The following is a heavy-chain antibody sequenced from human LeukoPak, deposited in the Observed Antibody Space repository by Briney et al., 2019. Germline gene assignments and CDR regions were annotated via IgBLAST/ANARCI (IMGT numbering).Heavy chain of an antibody. CDR1: GYTFTDYY. Sequence: ASVKVSCKTSGYTFTDYYLHWVRQAPGQGLEWMGWINPNSGVTSSAQKFQGRVTMTRDTSITTVYMEVAWLTSEDTAIYYCARADRLDGGSYLIGPWGQETLVTVSS. CDR2: INPNSGVT. CDR3: ARADRLDGGSYLIGP. V-gene: IGHV1-2*02. J-gene: IGHJ5*02. D-gene: IGHD2-21*01.